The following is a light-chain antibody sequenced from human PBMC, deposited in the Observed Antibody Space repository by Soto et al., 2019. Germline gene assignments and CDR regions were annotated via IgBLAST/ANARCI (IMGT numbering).Light chain of an antibody. J-gene: IGLJ1*01. V-gene: IGLV2-8*01. CDR1: NSDVGGYNY. CDR2: DVI. CDR3: SSYAGSNNLV. Sequence: QSALTQPPSASGSLGQSVTISCTGTNSDVGGYNYVSWYQQHPGKAPKLLIYDVIHRPSGVPDRFSGSKSGNTASLTVSGLQAEDEVDYYCSSYAGSNNLVFGTVTNLTVL.